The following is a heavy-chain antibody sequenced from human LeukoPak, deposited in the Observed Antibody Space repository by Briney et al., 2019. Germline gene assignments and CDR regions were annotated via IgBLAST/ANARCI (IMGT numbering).Heavy chain of an antibody. CDR2: ISGSGGST. D-gene: IGHD6-6*01. CDR1: GFTFSSYA. Sequence: PGGSLRLSCAASGFTFSSYAMSWVRQASGKGLEWVSAISGSGGSTYYADSVKGRFTISRDNSKNTLYLQMNSLRAEDTAVYYCAKDWSIAARPGYFDYWGQGTLVTVSS. J-gene: IGHJ4*02. CDR3: AKDWSIAARPGYFDY. V-gene: IGHV3-23*01.